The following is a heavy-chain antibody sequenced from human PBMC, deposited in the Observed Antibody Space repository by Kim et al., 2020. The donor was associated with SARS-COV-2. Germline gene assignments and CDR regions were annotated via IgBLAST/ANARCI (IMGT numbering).Heavy chain of an antibody. D-gene: IGHD6-19*01. J-gene: IGHJ4*02. V-gene: IGHV6-1*01. CDR1: GDSLSSNTVA. CDR2: TYYRSKWSS. Sequence: SQTLSLTCVISGDSLSSNTVAWSWIRQSPSSGLEWLGRTYYRSKWSSDYAVSVKSRIIINADPSKNQFSLHLNSVTPDDMATYYCVRYSGWYYFDYWGQG. CDR3: VRYSGWYYFDY.